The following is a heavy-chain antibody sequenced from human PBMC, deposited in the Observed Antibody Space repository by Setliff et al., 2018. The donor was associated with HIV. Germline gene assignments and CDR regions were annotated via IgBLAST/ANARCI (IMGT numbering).Heavy chain of an antibody. CDR3: ASPSAIPH. CDR2: VSVYNGKT. CDR1: GYTFSSYG. V-gene: IGHV1-18*01. Sequence: ASVKVSCKASGYTFSSYGIGWVRQAPGQGLEWMGWVSVYNGKTDYAQKLQGRVTMTTDTSTSRADMGLRSLRSDDAAVYYCASPSAIPHWGRGPLVTASS. J-gene: IGHJ4*02. D-gene: IGHD2-21*02.